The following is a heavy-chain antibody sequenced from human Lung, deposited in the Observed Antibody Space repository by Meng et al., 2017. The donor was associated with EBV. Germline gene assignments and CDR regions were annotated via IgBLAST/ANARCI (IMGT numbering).Heavy chain of an antibody. V-gene: IGHV3-53*01. CDR3: ARDGDYIPFEN. CDR2: IYSGGST. J-gene: IGHJ4*02. CDR1: GFTVSPNY. D-gene: IGHD4-17*01. Sequence: VQLVESGGCCTRAGGSLELSWSASGFTVSPNYMTWVRQAPGKGLEWLSVIYSGGSTQYAESVKGRFTISKDNSKNTLYLQMNNLRAEDTAVYYCARDGDYIPFENWGQGTLVTVSS.